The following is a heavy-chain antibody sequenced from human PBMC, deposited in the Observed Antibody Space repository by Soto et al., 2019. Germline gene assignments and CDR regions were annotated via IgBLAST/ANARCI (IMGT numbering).Heavy chain of an antibody. V-gene: IGHV3-23*01. D-gene: IGHD6-13*01. CDR1: EFTFDKYA. Sequence: GDSLRLFCAASEFTFDKYAMRCVRPPPGKGLEWGSSISGTGGSKYHADSGKGRFTISKDNSKNTLYLQMNSLRVEDTAVYYCAKGTAEIGTFDYWGQGSLVTVSS. J-gene: IGHJ4*02. CDR2: ISGTGGSK. CDR3: AKGTAEIGTFDY.